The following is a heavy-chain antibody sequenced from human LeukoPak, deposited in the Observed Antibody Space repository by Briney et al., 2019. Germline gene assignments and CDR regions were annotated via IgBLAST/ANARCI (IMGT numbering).Heavy chain of an antibody. Sequence: SQTLSLTCTVSGGSISSGSYYWSWIRQPPGKGLEWIGYIYYSGSTNYNPSLKSRVTISVDTSKNQFSLKLSSVTAADTAVYYCARYTAMAHFDYWGQGTLVTVSS. CDR2: IYYSGST. CDR3: ARYTAMAHFDY. CDR1: GGSISSGSYY. J-gene: IGHJ4*02. D-gene: IGHD5-18*01. V-gene: IGHV4-61*01.